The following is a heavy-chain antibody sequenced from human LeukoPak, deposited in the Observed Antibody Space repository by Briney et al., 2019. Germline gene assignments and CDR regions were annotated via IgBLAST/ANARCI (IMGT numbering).Heavy chain of an antibody. CDR2: IYSGGST. CDR1: GFTVSSNY. V-gene: IGHV3-66*01. J-gene: IGHJ4*02. Sequence: GGSLRLSCAASGFTVSSNYMSWVRQAPGKGLEWVSVIYSGGSTYYADSVKGRSTISRGNSKNTLYLQMNSLRAEDTAVYYCARGYYRYGGDYWGQGTLVTVSS. D-gene: IGHD3-10*01. CDR3: ARGYYRYGGDY.